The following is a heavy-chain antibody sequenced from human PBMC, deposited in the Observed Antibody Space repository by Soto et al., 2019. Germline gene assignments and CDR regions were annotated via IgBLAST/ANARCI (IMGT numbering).Heavy chain of an antibody. CDR3: ARGTYYDSSGYRYYYYGMDV. CDR1: GGSFSGYY. Sequence: PSETLSLTCAVHGGSFSGYYWDWIRQPPGKGLEWIGEVNHGGTSNYNPSLKSRVTISVDTSKNQFSLKLSSVTAADTAVYYCARGTYYDSSGYRYYYYGMDVWGQGTTVTVSS. V-gene: IGHV4-34*01. J-gene: IGHJ6*02. CDR2: VNHGGTS. D-gene: IGHD3-22*01.